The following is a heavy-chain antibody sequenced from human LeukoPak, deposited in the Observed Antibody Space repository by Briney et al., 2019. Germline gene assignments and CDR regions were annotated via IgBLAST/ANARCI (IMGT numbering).Heavy chain of an antibody. J-gene: IGHJ3*02. CDR3: ARGYDMGAFDI. Sequence: GSLRLSCAASGFIVSNNYMSWVRQPPGKGLEWIGYIYQSGSTSYNPSLQRRVTISIDRSKNQFSLKLSSVTAADTAVYYCARGYDMGAFDIWGQGTMVTVSS. D-gene: IGHD3-9*01. CDR1: GFIVSNNY. CDR2: IYQSGST. V-gene: IGHV4-4*02.